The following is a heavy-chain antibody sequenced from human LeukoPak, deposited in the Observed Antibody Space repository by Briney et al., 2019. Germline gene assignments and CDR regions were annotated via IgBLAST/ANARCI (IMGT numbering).Heavy chain of an antibody. V-gene: IGHV4-39*01. Sequence: SETLSLTCTVSGGSISSSSYCWGWIRQPPGKGLEWIGSICYSGSTYYNPSLKSRVTISEDTSKNQFSLNLSSVTAADTAVYYCVRRMAAAGDYWGQGTLVTVSS. D-gene: IGHD6-13*01. CDR1: GGSISSSSYC. J-gene: IGHJ4*02. CDR3: VRRMAAAGDY. CDR2: ICYSGST.